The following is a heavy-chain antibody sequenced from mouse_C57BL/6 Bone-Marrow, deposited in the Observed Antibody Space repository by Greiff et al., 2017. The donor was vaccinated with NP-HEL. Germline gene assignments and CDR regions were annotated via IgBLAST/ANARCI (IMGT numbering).Heavy chain of an antibody. CDR1: GYSFTDYN. D-gene: IGHD2-10*02. J-gene: IGHJ1*03. Sequence: VHVKQSGPELVKPGASVKISCKASGYSFTDYNMNWVKQSNGKSLEWIGVINPNYGTTSYNQKFKGKATLTVDQSSSTAYMQLNSLTSEDSAVYYCARWRYGNPWYFDVWGTGTTVTVSS. CDR2: INPNYGTT. CDR3: ARWRYGNPWYFDV. V-gene: IGHV1-39*01.